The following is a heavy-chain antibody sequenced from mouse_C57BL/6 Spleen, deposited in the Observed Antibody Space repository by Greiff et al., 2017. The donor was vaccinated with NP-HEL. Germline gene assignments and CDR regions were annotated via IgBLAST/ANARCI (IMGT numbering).Heavy chain of an antibody. J-gene: IGHJ1*03. CDR2: IYPGSGST. CDR3: ARGDYYGNYVGSFDV. D-gene: IGHD2-1*01. Sequence: QVHVKQSGAELVKPGASVKMSCKASGYTFTSYWITWVKQRPGQGLEWIGDIYPGSGSTNYNEKFKSKATLTVDTSSSTAYMQLSSLTSEDSAVYYCARGDYYGNYVGSFDVWGTGTTVTVSS. CDR1: GYTFTSYW. V-gene: IGHV1-55*01.